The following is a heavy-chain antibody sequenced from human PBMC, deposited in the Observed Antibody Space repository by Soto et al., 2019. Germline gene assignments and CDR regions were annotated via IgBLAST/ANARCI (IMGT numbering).Heavy chain of an antibody. CDR3: AEGSMKGGSPARDDAFDI. V-gene: IGHV3-30*18. CDR1: GFTFSGYG. J-gene: IGHJ3*02. D-gene: IGHD3-16*01. Sequence: GGSLRLSCAASGFTFSGYGMHWVRQAPGKGLEWVAVISYDGSNKYYADSVKGRFTISRDNSKNTLYLQMNSLRAEDTAVYYCAEGSMKGGSPARDDAFDIWGQGTMVTVSS. CDR2: ISYDGSNK.